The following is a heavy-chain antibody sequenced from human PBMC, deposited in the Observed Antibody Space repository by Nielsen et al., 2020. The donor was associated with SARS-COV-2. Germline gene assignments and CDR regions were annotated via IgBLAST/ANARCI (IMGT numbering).Heavy chain of an antibody. V-gene: IGHV1-69*04. CDR3: AREKVTMVRGVTPGFSY. CDR1: GGTFSSYA. D-gene: IGHD3-10*01. J-gene: IGHJ4*02. CDR2: IIPILGIA. Sequence: SVKVSCKASGGTFSSYAISWVRQAPGQGLEWMGRIIPILGIANYAQKFQGRVTITADKSTGTAYMELSSLRSEDTAVYYCAREKVTMVRGVTPGFSYWGQGTLVTVSS.